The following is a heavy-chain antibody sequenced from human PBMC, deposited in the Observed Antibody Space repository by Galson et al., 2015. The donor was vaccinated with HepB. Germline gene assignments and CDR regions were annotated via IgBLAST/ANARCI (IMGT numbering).Heavy chain of an antibody. CDR2: ISSSSSTI. CDR3: ARDGAYSGYDLNPSYYYDSSGSPFGY. CDR1: GFTFSSYS. Sequence: SLRLSCAASGFTFSSYSMNWVRQAPGKGLEWVSYISSSSSTIYYADSVKGRFTISRDNAKNSLYLQMNSLRAEDTAVYYCARDGAYSGYDLNPSYYYDSSGSPFGYWGQGTLVTVSS. D-gene: IGHD3-22*01. V-gene: IGHV3-48*04. J-gene: IGHJ4*02.